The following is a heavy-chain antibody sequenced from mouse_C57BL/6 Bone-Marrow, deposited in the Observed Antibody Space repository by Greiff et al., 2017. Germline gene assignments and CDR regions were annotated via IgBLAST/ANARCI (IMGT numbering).Heavy chain of an antibody. CDR2: IDPENGDT. CDR3: TTGGDY. J-gene: IGHJ4*01. Sequence: VQLQQSGAELVRPGASVKLSCTASGFNIKDDYMHWVKQRPEQGLEWIGWIDPENGDTEYASKFQGKATITADQSSNPAYLQLSSLTSEDTAVYYCTTGGDYWGQGTSVTVSS. V-gene: IGHV14-4*01. CDR1: GFNIKDDY.